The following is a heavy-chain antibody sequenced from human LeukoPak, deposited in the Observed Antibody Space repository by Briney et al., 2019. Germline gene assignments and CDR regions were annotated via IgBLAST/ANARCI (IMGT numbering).Heavy chain of an antibody. Sequence: SVKVSCKASGGTFSCYAISWVRQAPGQGLEWMGGIIPIFGTANYAQKFQGRVTITADESTSTAYMELSSLRSEDTAVYYCARDQVVPAVPVGAFDIWGQGTMVTVSS. V-gene: IGHV1-69*13. CDR1: GGTFSCYA. J-gene: IGHJ3*02. CDR3: ARDQVVPAVPVGAFDI. D-gene: IGHD2-2*01. CDR2: IIPIFGTA.